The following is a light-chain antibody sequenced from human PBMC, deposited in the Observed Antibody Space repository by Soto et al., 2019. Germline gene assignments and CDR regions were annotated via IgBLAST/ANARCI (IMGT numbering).Light chain of an antibody. CDR3: QQYFDSPRT. CDR2: GVS. Sequence: EIILTQSPGTLALSPGDGATLSCRASQTVNRNYLAWYHQRPGQPPRLLIYGVSNRASGVPDRFSGDGSGTEFTLTIGRLDPDDFGVYYCQQYFDSPRTFGQGTRVEV. V-gene: IGKV3-20*01. J-gene: IGKJ1*01. CDR1: QTVNRNY.